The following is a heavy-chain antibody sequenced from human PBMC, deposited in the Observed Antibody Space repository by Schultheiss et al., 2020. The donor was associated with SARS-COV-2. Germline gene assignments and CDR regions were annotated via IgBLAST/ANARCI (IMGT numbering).Heavy chain of an antibody. J-gene: IGHJ6*02. Sequence: GSLRLSCTVSGGSISSYYWSWIRQPPGKGLEWIGYIYYSGSTNYNPSLKSRVTISVDTSKNQFSLKLSSVTAADTAVYYCARGFSSSWYAGMDVWGQGTTVTVSS. CDR2: IYYSGST. CDR1: GGSISSYY. CDR3: ARGFSSSWYAGMDV. V-gene: IGHV4-59*12. D-gene: IGHD6-13*01.